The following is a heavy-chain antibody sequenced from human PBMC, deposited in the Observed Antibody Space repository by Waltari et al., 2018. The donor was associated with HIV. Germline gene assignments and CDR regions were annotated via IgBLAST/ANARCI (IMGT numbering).Heavy chain of an antibody. V-gene: IGHV3-48*02. J-gene: IGHJ2*01. D-gene: IGHD3-16*01. CDR1: GFSLRSYR. CDR3: ARGLSYVDNKPLPWYLDV. Sequence: EEQLLQSGEYYIQPGGSLRLSCVASGFSLRSYRVNWVRQATGKVRQWGSYSGTTPTTRSYADSLRARFTVCTDRSKQSVYRQISKLRDEDSATYFCARGLSYVDNKPLPWYLDVWGRGSRVTVTS. CDR2: SGTTPTTR.